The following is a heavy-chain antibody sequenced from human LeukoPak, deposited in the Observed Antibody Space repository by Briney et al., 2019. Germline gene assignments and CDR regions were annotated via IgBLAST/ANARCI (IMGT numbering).Heavy chain of an antibody. D-gene: IGHD6-25*01. CDR1: GFTFSSYS. Sequence: GGSLTLSCVACGFTFSSYSMNWVRQAPGKGLEWVSSISSSSSYIYYADSVKGRFTISRDNAKNSLYLQMNSLRAEETAVYYCARDSGAADLNYWGQGTLCTVSS. J-gene: IGHJ4*02. CDR3: ARDSGAADLNY. CDR2: ISSSSSYI. V-gene: IGHV3-21*01.